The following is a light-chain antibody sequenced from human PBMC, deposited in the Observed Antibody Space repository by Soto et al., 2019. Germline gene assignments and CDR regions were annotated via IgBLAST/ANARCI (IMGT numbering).Light chain of an antibody. CDR3: QQLNSYPSA. CDR1: QGISSY. Sequence: IQLTQSPSFLSASVGDRVTITCRASQGISSYLAWYQQKPGKAPKLLIYAASTLQSGVPSRFSGSGSGTEFTLTISSLQPEDFATYYCQQLNSYPSAFGPGTKVDIK. CDR2: AAS. J-gene: IGKJ3*01. V-gene: IGKV1-9*01.